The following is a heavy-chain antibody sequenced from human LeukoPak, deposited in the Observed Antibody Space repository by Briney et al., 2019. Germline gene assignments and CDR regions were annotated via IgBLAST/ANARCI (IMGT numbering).Heavy chain of an antibody. D-gene: IGHD3-9*01. CDR3: ATGAIVYDY. V-gene: IGHV1-24*01. J-gene: IGHJ4*02. CDR1: GSTLTTIS. Sequence: GASVKVSCTVSGSTLTTISIDWVRQTPGKGLEWMGSLSPRDGETIYAQKFQGRFKMTADTATDTAYMGMSSLESGDTALYHCATGAIVYDYWGQGTLVTVSS. CDR2: LSPRDGET.